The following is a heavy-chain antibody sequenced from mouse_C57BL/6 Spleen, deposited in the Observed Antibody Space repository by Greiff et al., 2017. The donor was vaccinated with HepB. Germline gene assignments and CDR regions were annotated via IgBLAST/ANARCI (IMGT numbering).Heavy chain of an antibody. CDR3: TGFITTVVDY. CDR2: IDPETGGT. Sequence: VQLQQSGAELVRPGASVTLSCKASGYTFTDYEMHWVKQTPVHGLEWIGAIDPETGGTAYNQKFKGKAILTADKSSSTAYMELRSLTSEDSAVYYCTGFITTVVDYWGQGTTLTVSS. J-gene: IGHJ2*01. D-gene: IGHD1-1*01. V-gene: IGHV1-15*01. CDR1: GYTFTDYE.